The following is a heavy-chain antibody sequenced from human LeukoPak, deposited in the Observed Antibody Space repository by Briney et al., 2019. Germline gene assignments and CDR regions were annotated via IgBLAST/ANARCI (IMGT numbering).Heavy chain of an antibody. J-gene: IGHJ4*02. CDR1: GGTFSSYA. D-gene: IGHD2-21*02. CDR2: IIPILGIA. V-gene: IGHV1-69*04. Sequence: GASVEVSCKASGGTFSSYAISWVRQAPGQGLEWMGRIIPILGIANYAQKFQGRVTITADKSTSTAYMELSSLRSEDTAVYYCATVNCGGDCYSAPFDYWGQGTLSPSPQ. CDR3: ATVNCGGDCYSAPFDY.